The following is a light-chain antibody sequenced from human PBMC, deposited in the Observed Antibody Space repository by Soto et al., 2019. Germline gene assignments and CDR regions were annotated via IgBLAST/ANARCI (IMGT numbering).Light chain of an antibody. Sequence: EIVLTQSPATLSSFPGDRVTLSCRASQYINTRLAWYQHRPGQSPRLLIYQTSLRAAGIPARFSASGSGTDFTLTISDVQPEDFALYYCQQFANSHTWTFGQGTKVDIK. V-gene: IGKV3-11*01. CDR3: QQFANSHTWT. CDR1: QYINTR. J-gene: IGKJ1*01. CDR2: QTS.